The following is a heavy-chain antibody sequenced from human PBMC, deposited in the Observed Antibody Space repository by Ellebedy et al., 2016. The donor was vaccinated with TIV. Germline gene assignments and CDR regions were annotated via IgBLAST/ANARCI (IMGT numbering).Heavy chain of an antibody. J-gene: IGHJ5*02. CDR1: GASISPNY. V-gene: IGHV4-59*01. CDR3: AGVRDGMRPFGT. CDR2: VFHSGIT. D-gene: IGHD5-24*01. Sequence: SETLSLTCTVSGASISPNYWTWIRQPPGKGLEWIGFVFHSGITNYNPSLKSRLTISVDTSRDQFSLRLSSVTAADAAVYYCAGVRDGMRPFGTWGQGTLVTVSS.